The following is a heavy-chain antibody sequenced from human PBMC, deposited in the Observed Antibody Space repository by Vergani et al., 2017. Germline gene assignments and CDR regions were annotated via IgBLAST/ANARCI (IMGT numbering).Heavy chain of an antibody. Sequence: EVQLVESGGGLVKPGGSLRLSCAASGFTFSSYSMNWVRQAPGKGLEWVSSISSSSSYIYYADSVKGRFTISRDNAKNSLYLQMNSLRAEDTAVYYCARGTYYYDSSGYYFWLRGPAYDYWGQGTLVTVSS. CDR3: ARGTYYYDSSGYYFWLRGPAYDY. CDR1: GFTFSSYS. D-gene: IGHD3-22*01. V-gene: IGHV3-21*01. CDR2: ISSSSSYI. J-gene: IGHJ4*02.